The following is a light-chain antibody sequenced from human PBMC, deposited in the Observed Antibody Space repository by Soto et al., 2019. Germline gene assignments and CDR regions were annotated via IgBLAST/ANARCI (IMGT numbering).Light chain of an antibody. V-gene: IGLV2-14*01. CDR3: GSYTTTTTQV. J-gene: IGLJ3*02. Sequence: QSALAQPASVSGSPGQSITISCTGTSSDVGGFDYVSWYQQYPGKAPRLIINEVNHRPLGVSDRCSGSKSGNTASLTISRLLPEDEADYYCGSYTTTTTQVFGGGTKLTVL. CDR2: EVN. CDR1: SSDVGGFDY.